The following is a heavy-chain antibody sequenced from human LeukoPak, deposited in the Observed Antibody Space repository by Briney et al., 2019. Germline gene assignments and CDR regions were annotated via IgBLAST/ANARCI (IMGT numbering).Heavy chain of an antibody. Sequence: SETLSLTCAVYGGSFSGYYWSWIRQPPGKGLEWIGEINHSGSTNYNTSLKSRVTISVDTSKNQFSLKLSSVTAADTAVYYCARGPRGYSYVNFDYWGQGTLVTVSS. J-gene: IGHJ4*02. CDR3: ARGPRGYSYVNFDY. CDR1: GGSFSGYY. D-gene: IGHD5-18*01. CDR2: INHSGST. V-gene: IGHV4-34*01.